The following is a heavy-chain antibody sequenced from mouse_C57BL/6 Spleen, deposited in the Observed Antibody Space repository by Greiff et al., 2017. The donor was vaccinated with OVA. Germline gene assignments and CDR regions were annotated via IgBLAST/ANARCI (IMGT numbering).Heavy chain of an antibody. Sequence: VHLVESGPGLVAPSQSLSITCTVSGFSLTSYGVDWVRQSPGKGLEWLGVIWGVGSTNYNSALKSRLSISKDNSKSQVFLKMNSLQTDDTAMYYCASDLGSSFAYWGQGTLVTVSA. V-gene: IGHV2-6*01. CDR1: GFSLTSYG. CDR2: IWGVGST. CDR3: ASDLGSSFAY. D-gene: IGHD1-1*01. J-gene: IGHJ3*01.